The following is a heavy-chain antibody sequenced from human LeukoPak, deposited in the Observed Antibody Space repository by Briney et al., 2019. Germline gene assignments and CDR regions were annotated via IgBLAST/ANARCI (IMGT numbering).Heavy chain of an antibody. CDR3: AKDSSGWTPDY. Sequence: GGSLRLSCAASGFTFSSYEMNWVRQAPGKGLEWVSYISSSGSTIYYADSVKGRFTISRDNAKNSLYLQMNSLRAEDTAVYYCAKDSSGWTPDYWGQGTLVTVSS. V-gene: IGHV3-48*03. CDR1: GFTFSSYE. CDR2: ISSSGSTI. D-gene: IGHD6-19*01. J-gene: IGHJ4*02.